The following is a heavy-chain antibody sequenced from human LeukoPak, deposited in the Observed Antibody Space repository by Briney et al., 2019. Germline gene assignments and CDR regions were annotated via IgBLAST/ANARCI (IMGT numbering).Heavy chain of an antibody. D-gene: IGHD2-15*01. V-gene: IGHV1-2*02. CDR2: INPNSGGT. CDR1: GYTFTGYY. CDR3: ARDWFVVVVAATLNGNWFDP. Sequence: ASVKVSCKASGYTFTGYYMHWVRQAPGQGLEWMGWINPNSGGTNYAQKFQGRVTMTRDTSISTAYMELSRLRSDDTAVYYCARDWFVVVVAATLNGNWFDPWGQGTLVTVSS. J-gene: IGHJ5*02.